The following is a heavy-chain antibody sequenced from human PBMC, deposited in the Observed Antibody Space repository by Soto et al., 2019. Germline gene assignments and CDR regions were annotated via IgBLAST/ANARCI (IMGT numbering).Heavy chain of an antibody. Sequence: QVQLVQSGAEVKKPGSSVKVSCKASGGTFSSYAISWVRQAPGQWLEWMGGIIPIFGTANYAQKFQGRVTITADASTSTACMELSSLRSEDTAVYYCARVTHYYDSSGYYYTNAFDIWGQGTMVTVSS. CDR1: GGTFSSYA. D-gene: IGHD3-22*01. J-gene: IGHJ3*02. CDR2: IIPIFGTA. V-gene: IGHV1-69*01. CDR3: ARVTHYYDSSGYYYTNAFDI.